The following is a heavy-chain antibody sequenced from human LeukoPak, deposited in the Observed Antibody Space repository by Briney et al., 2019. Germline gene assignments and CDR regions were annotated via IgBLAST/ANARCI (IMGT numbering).Heavy chain of an antibody. CDR3: ASTPATWELLNY. J-gene: IGHJ4*02. V-gene: IGHV3-7*01. CDR1: GFTFSSYW. Sequence: GGSLRLSCAASGFTFSSYWMSWVRQAPGKGLEWVANIKQDGSEKYYVDSVKGRFTISRDNAKNSLYLQMNSLRDEDTAVYYCASTPATWELLNYWGQGTLVTVSS. D-gene: IGHD1-26*01. CDR2: IKQDGSEK.